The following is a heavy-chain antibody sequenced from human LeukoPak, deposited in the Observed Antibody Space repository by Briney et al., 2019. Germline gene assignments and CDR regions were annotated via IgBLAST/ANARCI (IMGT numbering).Heavy chain of an antibody. CDR2: IYYSGST. CDR1: GGSISSSSYY. V-gene: IGHV4-39*01. D-gene: IGHD6-13*01. Sequence: PSETLSLTCTVSGGSISSSSYYWGWIRQPPGKGLEWIGSIYYSGSTYYNPSFKSRVTISVDTSKNQFSLKLSSVTAADTAVYYCARRMVGGIAAAGTIDYWGQGTLVTVSS. CDR3: ARRMVGGIAAAGTIDY. J-gene: IGHJ4*02.